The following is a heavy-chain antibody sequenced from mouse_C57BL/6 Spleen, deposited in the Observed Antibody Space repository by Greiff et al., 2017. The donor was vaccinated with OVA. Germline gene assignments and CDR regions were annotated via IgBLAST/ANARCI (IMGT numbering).Heavy chain of an antibody. CDR1: GYTFTSYW. V-gene: IGHV1-55*01. D-gene: IGHD2-3*01. J-gene: IGHJ2*01. CDR3: ATYDGHSYFDY. Sequence: QVQLQQPGAELVKPGASVKMSCKASGYTFTSYWITWVKQRPGQGLEWIGDLYPGSGSTNYNEKFKSKATLTVYTSSSTAYMQLSSLTSEDSAVYYCATYDGHSYFDYWGQGTTLTVSS. CDR2: LYPGSGST.